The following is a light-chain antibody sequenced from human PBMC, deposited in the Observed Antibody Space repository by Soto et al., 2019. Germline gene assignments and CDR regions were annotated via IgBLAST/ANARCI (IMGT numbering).Light chain of an antibody. J-gene: IGKJ1*01. CDR1: QSITIY. CDR3: QEPNTTPTGGT. V-gene: IGKV1-39*01. Sequence: DIQMHQSPSSLSSAVVYIFTITGLAIQSITIYLNWYQKKPGKAPQLLIYAASLLQSGVPSRFSGSGSGTDFTLTITSLQPEDFATYYCQEPNTTPTGGTVGKGHKV. CDR2: AAS.